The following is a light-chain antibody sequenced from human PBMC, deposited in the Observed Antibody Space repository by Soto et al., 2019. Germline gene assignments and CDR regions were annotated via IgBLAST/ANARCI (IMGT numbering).Light chain of an antibody. J-gene: IGKJ1*01. CDR1: QSVRSY. CDR3: QQRASWPWT. Sequence: DIVLTQSPATLSLSPGESATLSCMASQSVRSYLVWYQQKPGQAPRLLIYEASNRATGFPARFSGSGSGTDCTLTISSLEPEDVAVYYCQQRASWPWTFGQGTKVDI. CDR2: EAS. V-gene: IGKV3-11*01.